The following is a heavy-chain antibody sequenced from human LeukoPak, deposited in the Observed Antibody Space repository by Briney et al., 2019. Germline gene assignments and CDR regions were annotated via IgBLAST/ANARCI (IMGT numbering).Heavy chain of an antibody. D-gene: IGHD6-6*01. V-gene: IGHV1-18*01. Sequence: GASVKVSCKASGYTFTSCGISWVRQAPGQGLEWMGWISAYNGNTNYAQKLQGRVTMTTDTSTSTAYMELRSLRSDDTAVYYCARGSVAARPNRYYYYYMDVWGKGTTVTVSS. CDR1: GYTFTSCG. J-gene: IGHJ6*03. CDR2: ISAYNGNT. CDR3: ARGSVAARPNRYYYYYMDV.